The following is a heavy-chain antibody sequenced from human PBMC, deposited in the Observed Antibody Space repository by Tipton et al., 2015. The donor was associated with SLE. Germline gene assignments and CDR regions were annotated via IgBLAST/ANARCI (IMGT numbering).Heavy chain of an antibody. D-gene: IGHD3-3*02. CDR3: ARTAVLAAIMMDV. J-gene: IGHJ6*02. Sequence: TLSLTCTVSGGSINSFYWTWVRQPAGKGLEWIGHFHSSGILNYHPSLQSRVTMSGDTSKNQLSLKLNAVTAADTAVYYCARTAVLAAIMMDVWGQGTTVTVSS. CDR1: GGSINSFY. CDR2: FHSSGIL. V-gene: IGHV4-4*07.